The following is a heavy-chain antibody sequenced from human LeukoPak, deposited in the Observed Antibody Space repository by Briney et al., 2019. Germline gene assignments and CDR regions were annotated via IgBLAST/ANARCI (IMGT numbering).Heavy chain of an antibody. V-gene: IGHV3-23*01. Sequence: GGSLRLSCAASGFTFSNYAMSWVRQAPGKGLEWVSGFSNSGGSTDYADSVKGRFTISRDNSKNTLYLQMNSLRAEDTAVYYCTKGYSGSYYGDNWFDPWGQGTLATVSS. CDR2: FSNSGGST. D-gene: IGHD1-26*01. CDR3: TKGYSGSYYGDNWFDP. J-gene: IGHJ5*02. CDR1: GFTFSNYA.